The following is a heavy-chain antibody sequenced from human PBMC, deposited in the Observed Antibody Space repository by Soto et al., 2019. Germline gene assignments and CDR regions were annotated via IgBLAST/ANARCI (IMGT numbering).Heavy chain of an antibody. CDR2: ISYDGSNK. J-gene: IGHJ6*02. CDR1: GFTFSSYG. CDR3: AKVGSLGTYYDILTGYYSAYYYYGMDV. Sequence: GVSLRLSCAASGFTFSSYGMHWVRQAPGKGLEWVAVISYDGSNKYYADSVKGRFTISRDNSKNTLYLQMNSLRAEDTAVYYYAKVGSLGTYYDILTGYYSAYYYYGMDVWGQGTTVTVSS. D-gene: IGHD3-9*01. V-gene: IGHV3-30*18.